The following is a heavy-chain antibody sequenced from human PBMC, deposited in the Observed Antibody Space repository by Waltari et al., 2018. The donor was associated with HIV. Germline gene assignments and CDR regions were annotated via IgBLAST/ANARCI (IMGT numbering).Heavy chain of an antibody. CDR3: ARDTPDAYYYDTSGYWS. V-gene: IGHV1-2*02. Sequence: GASVKVSCKASGSTFTGYYMHWVRQAPGQGLEWMGWINPNSGGTNYAQKFQGRVTMTRDTSISTAYMELSRLRSDDTAVYYCARDTPDAYYYDTSGYWSWGQGTLVTVSS. CDR1: GSTFTGYY. CDR2: INPNSGGT. D-gene: IGHD3-22*01. J-gene: IGHJ5*02.